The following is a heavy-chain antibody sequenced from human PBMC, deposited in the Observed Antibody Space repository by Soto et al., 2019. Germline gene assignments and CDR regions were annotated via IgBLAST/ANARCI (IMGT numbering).Heavy chain of an antibody. J-gene: IGHJ3*02. CDR2: IYHSGST. CDR1: EGYISSSNG. V-gene: IGHV4-4*02. Sequence: SETLSLPSTVSEGYISSSNGWSWVRQPTGKGLEWIGEIYHSGSTNYNPSLKSRVTISVDKSKNQFSLKLSSVTAADTAVYYCARVRWEQLPNAFGIWGQGTIVT. D-gene: IGHD1-26*01. CDR3: ARVRWEQLPNAFGI.